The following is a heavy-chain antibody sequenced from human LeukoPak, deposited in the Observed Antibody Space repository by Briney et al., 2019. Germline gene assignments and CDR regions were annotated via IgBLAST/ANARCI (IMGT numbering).Heavy chain of an antibody. V-gene: IGHV4-4*07. D-gene: IGHD3-10*01. Sequence: PSETLSLTCTVSSGSISNYYWSWIRQPAGKGLEWIGRIYTSGSTNYNPSLKSRVTISVDTSKNQFSLKLSSVTAADTAVYYCAREQMESGDFYFDYWGQGTLVTVSS. J-gene: IGHJ4*02. CDR2: IYTSGST. CDR1: SGSISNYY. CDR3: AREQMESGDFYFDY.